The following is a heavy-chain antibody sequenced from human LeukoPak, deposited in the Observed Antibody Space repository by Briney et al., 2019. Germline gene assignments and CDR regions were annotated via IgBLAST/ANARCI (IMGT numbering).Heavy chain of an antibody. D-gene: IGHD3-3*01. Sequence: SETLSLTCTVSNGSINSGGHYWSWIRQHPGNGLEWIAYIYYSGSTYYNPSLKSRVIMSVDTSKNQFSLRLTSVTAADTAIYYCARDRSGYFYFDYWGQGTLVTVSS. V-gene: IGHV4-31*03. J-gene: IGHJ4*02. CDR3: ARDRSGYFYFDY. CDR1: NGSINSGGHY. CDR2: IYYSGST.